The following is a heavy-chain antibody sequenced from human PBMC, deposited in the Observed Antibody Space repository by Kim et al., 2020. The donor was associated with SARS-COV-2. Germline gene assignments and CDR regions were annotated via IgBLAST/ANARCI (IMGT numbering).Heavy chain of an antibody. CDR3: ARARDFTTVTIDY. Sequence: YNPSLKSRVTISVDTSKNQFSLKLSSVTAADTAVYYCARARDFTTVTIDYWGQGTLVTVSS. D-gene: IGHD4-17*01. J-gene: IGHJ4*02. V-gene: IGHV4-34*01.